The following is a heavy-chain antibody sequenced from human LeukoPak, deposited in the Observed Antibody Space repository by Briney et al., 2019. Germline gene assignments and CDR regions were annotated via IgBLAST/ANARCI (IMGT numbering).Heavy chain of an antibody. CDR1: GGSISSSDYY. CDR3: ARGRLRYDILTGYYSPNSYYFDY. J-gene: IGHJ4*02. D-gene: IGHD3-9*01. V-gene: IGHV4-39*07. Sequence: PSETLSLTCTVSGGSISSSDYYWGWIRQPPGKGLEWIGEINHSGSTNYNPSLKSRVTISVDTSKNQFSLKLSSVTAADTAVYYCARGRLRYDILTGYYSPNSYYFDYWGQGTLVTVSS. CDR2: INHSGST.